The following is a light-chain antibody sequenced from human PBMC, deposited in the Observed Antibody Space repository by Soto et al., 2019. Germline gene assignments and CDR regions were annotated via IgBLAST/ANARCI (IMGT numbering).Light chain of an antibody. V-gene: IGLV2-14*01. CDR1: SSDVGRYNY. CDR2: EVS. CDR3: SSYTSATTWV. J-gene: IGLJ3*02. Sequence: QSALTQPASVSGSPGQSITISCTGTSSDVGRYNYVSWYQQLPGKAPKLMIYEVSNRPSGVSDRFSGAKSGNTASLSISGLQPEDEADYNCSSYTSATTWVFGGGTKLTVL.